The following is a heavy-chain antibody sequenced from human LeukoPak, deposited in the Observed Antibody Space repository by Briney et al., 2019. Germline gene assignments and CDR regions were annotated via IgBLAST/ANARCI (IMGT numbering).Heavy chain of an antibody. Sequence: GGSLRLSCAASGFTFSNNGMHWVRQAPGKGLEWVSYISPSATTIYYADSVKGRFTISRDNAKNSLYLQMNSLRAEDTAVYYCARGPLIAAAGTWWGQGTLVTVSS. V-gene: IGHV3-48*01. D-gene: IGHD6-13*01. J-gene: IGHJ4*02. CDR1: GFTFSNNG. CDR2: ISPSATTI. CDR3: ARGPLIAAAGTW.